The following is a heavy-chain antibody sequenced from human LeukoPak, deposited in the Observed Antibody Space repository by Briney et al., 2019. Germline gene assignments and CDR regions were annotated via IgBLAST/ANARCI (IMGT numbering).Heavy chain of an antibody. D-gene: IGHD3-22*01. Sequence: GGSLRLSCAASGFTFSSYAMSWVRQAPGKGLEWVSAISGSGGSTYYADSVKGRFTISRDNAKNSLYLQMNSLRAEDTALYYCARDPRVTYDSSGYYDYWGQGTLVTVSS. J-gene: IGHJ4*02. CDR3: ARDPRVTYDSSGYYDY. V-gene: IGHV3-23*01. CDR1: GFTFSSYA. CDR2: ISGSGGST.